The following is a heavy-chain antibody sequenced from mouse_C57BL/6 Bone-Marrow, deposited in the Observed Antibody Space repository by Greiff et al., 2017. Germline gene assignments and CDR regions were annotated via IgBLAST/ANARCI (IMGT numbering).Heavy chain of an antibody. CDR2: IWGDGST. Sequence: VQLKESGPGLVAPSPSLTIPCTASGFSLTSYGVSWVRQPPGKGLEWLGVIWGDGSTTYHSALISRLNISKDNSKSQVFLKLNSQQTDDTATYYGAKPGGNYPYYARDYWGQGTAVTVSS. D-gene: IGHD2-1*01. CDR1: GFSLTSYG. J-gene: IGHJ4*01. V-gene: IGHV2-3*01. CDR3: AKPGGNYPYYARDY.